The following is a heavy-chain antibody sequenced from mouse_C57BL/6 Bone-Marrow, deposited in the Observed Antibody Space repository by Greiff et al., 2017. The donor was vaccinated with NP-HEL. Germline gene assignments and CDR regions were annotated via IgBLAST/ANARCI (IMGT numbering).Heavy chain of an antibody. CDR1: GYTFTDYY. CDR2: IYPGSGNT. Sequence: QVTLKESGAELVRPGASVKLSCKASGYTFTDYYINWVKQRPGQGLEWIARIYPGSGNTYYNEKFKGKATLTAEKSSSTAYMQLSSLTSEDSAVYCGARVGITTVVADYAMDYWGQGTSVTVSS. D-gene: IGHD1-1*01. CDR3: ARVGITTVVADYAMDY. J-gene: IGHJ4*01. V-gene: IGHV1-76*01.